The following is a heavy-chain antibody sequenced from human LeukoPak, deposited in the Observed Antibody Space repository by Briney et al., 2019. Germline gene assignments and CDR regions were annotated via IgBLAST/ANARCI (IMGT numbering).Heavy chain of an antibody. CDR2: INTNTGNP. CDR1: GYIFKNYA. V-gene: IGHV7-4-1*02. Sequence: ASVKVSCKASGYIFKNYAMNWVRQAPGQGLEWMGWINTNTGNPTYAQGFTGRFVFSLDTSVSTAYLQISSLKAADTALYYCARVKRAVTSTGEAFDIWGLGTMVTVSS. J-gene: IGHJ3*02. CDR3: ARVKRAVTSTGEAFDI. D-gene: IGHD6-19*01.